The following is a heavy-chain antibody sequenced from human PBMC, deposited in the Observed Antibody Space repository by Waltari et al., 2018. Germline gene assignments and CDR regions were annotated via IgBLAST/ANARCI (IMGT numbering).Heavy chain of an antibody. D-gene: IGHD7-27*01. CDR2: TYYRSKWYN. J-gene: IGHJ4*02. CDR1: GDRASRTSAA. Sequence: QVQLQQSGPGLVKPSQTLSLTCAISGDRASRTSAAWNWIRPSPSRGLEWLGRTYYRSKWYNGYAVSVKSRITVNPDTSKNQFSLHLNSVTPEDTAVYYCARNWDTSFDYWGRGTLVTVSS. V-gene: IGHV6-1*01. CDR3: ARNWDTSFDY.